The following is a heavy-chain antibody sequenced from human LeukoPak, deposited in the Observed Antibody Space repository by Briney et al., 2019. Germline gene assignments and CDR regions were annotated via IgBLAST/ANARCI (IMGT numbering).Heavy chain of an antibody. Sequence: PSETLSLTCTVSGGSISSGGYYWSWIRQHPGKGLEWIGYISNGGSTYDNPSLKSRVTISVDTSKNQFSLKLSSVTAADTAVYYCARDTVPGDSFDIWGQGTMVTVSS. CDR2: ISNGGST. J-gene: IGHJ3*02. V-gene: IGHV4-31*03. CDR3: ARDTVPGDSFDI. CDR1: GGSISSGGYY.